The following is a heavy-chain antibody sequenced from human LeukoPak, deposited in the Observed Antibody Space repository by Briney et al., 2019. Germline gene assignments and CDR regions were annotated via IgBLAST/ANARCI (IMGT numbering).Heavy chain of an antibody. CDR1: GFTFSSYA. CDR3: AKRPSKTSVVTRFDT. V-gene: IGHV3-23*01. D-gene: IGHD4-23*01. J-gene: IGHJ4*02. Sequence: PGGSLRLSCAASGFTFSSYAMAWVRQAPGKGLEWVSVIGGSGDSTYYANSVKGRFTISRDNSKNTLYLQMNSLTAEDSAIYYCAKRPSKTSVVTRFDTWGQGTLVTVSS. CDR2: IGGSGDST.